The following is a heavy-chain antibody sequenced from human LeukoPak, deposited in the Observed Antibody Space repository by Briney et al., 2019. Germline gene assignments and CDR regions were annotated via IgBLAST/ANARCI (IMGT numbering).Heavy chain of an antibody. J-gene: IGHJ4*02. D-gene: IGHD6-25*01. CDR3: AKGAAAGIRGYFDY. V-gene: IGHV3-9*01. CDR2: ISYNRDGI. Sequence: GRSLRLSCVASGFTFDDYAMPWVRRAPGKGLEWVSGISYNRDGIGYADSVKGRFTVSRDNAKNSLYLQMNSLRSEDTASYYCAKGAAAGIRGYFDYWGQGILVTVSS. CDR1: GFTFDDYA.